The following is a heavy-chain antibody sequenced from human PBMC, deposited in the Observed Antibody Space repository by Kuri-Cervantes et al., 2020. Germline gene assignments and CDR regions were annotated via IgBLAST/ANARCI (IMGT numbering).Heavy chain of an antibody. V-gene: IGHV3-15*01. CDR2: IKSKTDGGTT. Sequence: GESLKISCAASGFTFSNAWMSWVRQAPGKGLEWVGRIKSKTDGGTTDYAAPVEGRFTISRDDSKNTLYLQMNSLKTEDTAVYYCTTFAYYYGSGSRGPYYYYGMDVWGQGTTVTVSS. CDR3: TTFAYYYGSGSRGPYYYYGMDV. D-gene: IGHD3-10*01. J-gene: IGHJ6*02. CDR1: GFTFSNAW.